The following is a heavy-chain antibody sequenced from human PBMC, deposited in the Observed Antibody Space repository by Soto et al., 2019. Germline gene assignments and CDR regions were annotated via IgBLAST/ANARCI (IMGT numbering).Heavy chain of an antibody. CDR1: GFTFSDHQ. J-gene: IGHJ5*02. V-gene: IGHV3-72*01. CDR2: SRNKANSYTT. CDR3: ARVVGAPNWFDP. D-gene: IGHD1-26*01. Sequence: EVQLVESGGGLVQPGGSLRLSCAASGFTFSDHQMDWVRQAPGKGLEWVGRSRNKANSYTTEYAASEKGRFTISRDDSKNSLYLQMNSLKIEDTAVYYCARVVGAPNWFDPWGQGTLVTVSS.